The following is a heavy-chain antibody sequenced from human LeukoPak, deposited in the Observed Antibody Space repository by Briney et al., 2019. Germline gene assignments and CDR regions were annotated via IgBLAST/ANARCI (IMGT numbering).Heavy chain of an antibody. CDR1: GFTFSTYS. Sequence: PGGSLRLSCAASGFTFSTYSMNWVRQAPGKGLEWVSFISPSSSTIYYADSVKGRFTISRDNAKNSLYLQMNSLRAEDTAVYYCAREGTMIVVRAFDIWGQGTMVTVSS. CDR3: AREGTMIVVRAFDI. D-gene: IGHD3-22*01. CDR2: ISPSSSTI. J-gene: IGHJ3*02. V-gene: IGHV3-48*04.